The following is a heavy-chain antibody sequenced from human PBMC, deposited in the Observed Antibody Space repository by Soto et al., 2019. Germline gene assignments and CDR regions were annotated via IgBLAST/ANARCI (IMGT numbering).Heavy chain of an antibody. D-gene: IGHD6-13*01. V-gene: IGHV1-69*02. Sequence: QVQLVQSGAEVKKPGSSVKVSCKASGGTFSSYTISWVRQAPGQGLEWMGRIIPILGIANYAQKFQGRVTITADKSTSTAYMELSSLRSEDTAVYYCAIRADIAAAADYYYYGMDVWGQGTTVTVSS. CDR3: AIRADIAAAADYYYYGMDV. J-gene: IGHJ6*02. CDR1: GGTFSSYT. CDR2: IIPILGIA.